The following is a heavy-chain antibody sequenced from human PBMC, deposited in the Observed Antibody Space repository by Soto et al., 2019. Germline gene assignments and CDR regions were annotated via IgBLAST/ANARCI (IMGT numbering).Heavy chain of an antibody. J-gene: IGHJ6*02. CDR2: ISYDGSNK. V-gene: IGHV3-30-3*01. CDR3: ARDNIRSGSERGYGMDV. D-gene: IGHD1-26*01. CDR1: GFTFSSYA. Sequence: QVQLVESGGGVVQPGRSLRLSCAASGFTFSSYAMHWVRQAPGKGLEWVAVISYDGSNKYYADSVKGRFTISRDNSKNTLYLQMNSLRAEDTAVYYCARDNIRSGSERGYGMDVWGQGTTVTVSS.